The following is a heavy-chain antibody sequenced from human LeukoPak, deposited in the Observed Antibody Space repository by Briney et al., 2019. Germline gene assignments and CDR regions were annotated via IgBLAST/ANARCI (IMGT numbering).Heavy chain of an antibody. D-gene: IGHD3-3*01. V-gene: IGHV3-30-3*02. CDR2: ISYDGSNK. J-gene: IGHJ5*02. Sequence: SGGSLRLSCAASGFTFSSYAMHWVRQAPGKGLEWVAVISYDGSNKYYADSVKGRFTISRDNSKNTLCLQMNSLRAEDTAVYYCAKWVLRFLEWFDPWGQGTLVTVSS. CDR3: AKWVLRFLEWFDP. CDR1: GFTFSSYA.